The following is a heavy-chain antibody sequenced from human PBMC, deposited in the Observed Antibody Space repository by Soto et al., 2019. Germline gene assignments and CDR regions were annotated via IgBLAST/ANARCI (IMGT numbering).Heavy chain of an antibody. Sequence: SETLSLTCTVSGGSISRYYWSWIRQPAGKGLEWIGRIYTSGSTNYNPSFKSRVTMSVDTSKNQFSLKLSSVTAADTAVYYCARDRSMTIVGVDKSYYGRDVWGQWTTVTVAS. CDR2: IYTSGST. V-gene: IGHV4-4*07. J-gene: IGHJ6*02. CDR1: GGSISRYY. D-gene: IGHD3-3*01. CDR3: ARDRSMTIVGVDKSYYGRDV.